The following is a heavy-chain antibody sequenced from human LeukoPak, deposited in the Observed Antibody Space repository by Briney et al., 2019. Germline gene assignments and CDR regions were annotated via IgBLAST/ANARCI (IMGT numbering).Heavy chain of an antibody. CDR2: IKQDGSEK. Sequence: PGGSLRLSCAASGFPYSSYWMSWVRQAPGKGLEWVANIKQDGSEKYYVDSVKGRFTISRDNAKNSLYLQMNSLRAEDTAVYYCARVRGLRPNPYYYYMDVWGKGTTVTISS. CDR3: ARVRGLRPNPYYYYMDV. CDR1: GFPYSSYW. J-gene: IGHJ6*03. D-gene: IGHD4-17*01. V-gene: IGHV3-7*01.